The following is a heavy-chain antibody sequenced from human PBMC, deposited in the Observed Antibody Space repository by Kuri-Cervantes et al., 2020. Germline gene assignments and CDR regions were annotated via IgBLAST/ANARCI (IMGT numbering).Heavy chain of an antibody. CDR3: ARGGGLRYFEWLPDGKGNWFDP. CDR2: MNPNSGDA. Sequence: ASVKVSCKASGDTFASYDFNWVRQAPGQGLEWMGWMNPNSGDAGYAQQFQGRITMTRNTSTSTAYMELNSLRSEDTAVYYCARGGGLRYFEWLPDGKGNWFDPWGQGTLVTVSS. D-gene: IGHD3-9*01. V-gene: IGHV1-8*01. CDR1: GDTFASYD. J-gene: IGHJ5*02.